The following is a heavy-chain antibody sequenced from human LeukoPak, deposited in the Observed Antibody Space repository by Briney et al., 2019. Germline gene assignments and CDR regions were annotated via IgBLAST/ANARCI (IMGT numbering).Heavy chain of an antibody. D-gene: IGHD3-22*01. V-gene: IGHV3-33*01. CDR3: VSAASSGYFRY. CDR2: IWYDGSNK. J-gene: IGHJ4*02. Sequence: GGSLRLSCASSGFTFSSYGMHGVRQAPGKGLEWVAVIWYDGSNKYYADSVKGRFTISRDNSKNTLYLQMNSLRAEDTSVYNTVSAASSGYFRYWGQGTLVTVSS. CDR1: GFTFSSYG.